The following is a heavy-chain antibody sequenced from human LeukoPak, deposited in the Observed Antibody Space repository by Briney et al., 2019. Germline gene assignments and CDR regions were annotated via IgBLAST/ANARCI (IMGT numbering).Heavy chain of an antibody. CDR3: ARGRDGYNFGN. CDR1: GGSISSYY. J-gene: IGHJ4*02. CDR2: IYYSGST. V-gene: IGHV4-59*01. Sequence: SETLSLTCTVSGGSISSYYWSWIRQPPGRGLEWIGYIYYSGSTNYNPSLKSRVTISVDTSKNQFSLKLSSVTAADTAVYYCARGRDGYNFGNWGQGTLVTVSS. D-gene: IGHD5-24*01.